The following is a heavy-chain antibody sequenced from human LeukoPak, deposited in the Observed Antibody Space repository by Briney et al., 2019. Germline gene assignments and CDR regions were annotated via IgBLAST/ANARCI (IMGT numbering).Heavy chain of an antibody. CDR2: INTNTGNP. D-gene: IGHD3-16*01. Sequence: ASVKVSCKASGYTFTSYAMNWVRQAPGQGLEWMGWINTNTGNPTYAQGFTGRFVFSLDTSVSTAYLQISSLKAEDTAVYYCARDLGGYDYVWGSYPHNWGQGTLVTVSS. J-gene: IGHJ4*02. CDR3: ARDLGGYDYVWGSYPHN. CDR1: GYTFTSYA. V-gene: IGHV7-4-1*02.